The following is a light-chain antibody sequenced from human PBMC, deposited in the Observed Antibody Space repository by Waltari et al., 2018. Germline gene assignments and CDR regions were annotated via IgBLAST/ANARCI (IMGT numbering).Light chain of an antibody. J-gene: IGKJ2*01. CDR1: QSVSSY. CDR3: QQRSNWPRVYT. Sequence: EIVLTQSPATLSLSPGEIATLPCRASQSVSSYLAWYQQKPGQAPRLLIYDASNRATGIPARFSGSGSGTDFTLTISSLEPEDFAVYYCQQRSNWPRVYTFGQGTKLEIK. CDR2: DAS. V-gene: IGKV3-11*01.